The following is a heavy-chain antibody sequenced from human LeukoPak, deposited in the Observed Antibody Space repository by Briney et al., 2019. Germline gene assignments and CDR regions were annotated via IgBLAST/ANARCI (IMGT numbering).Heavy chain of an antibody. J-gene: IGHJ4*02. CDR2: FDPEDGET. CDR3: ATAPYYYDSSGYLCY. CDR1: GYTLTELS. Sequence: GASVKVSCKVSGYTLTELSMHWVRQAPGKGLEWMGGFDPEDGETIYAQKFQGRVTMTEDTSTDTAYMELSSLRSEDTAVYYCATAPYYYDSSGYLCYWGQGTLVTVSS. V-gene: IGHV1-24*01. D-gene: IGHD3-22*01.